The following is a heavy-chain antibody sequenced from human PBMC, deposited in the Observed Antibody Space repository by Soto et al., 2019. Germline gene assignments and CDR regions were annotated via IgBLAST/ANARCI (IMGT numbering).Heavy chain of an antibody. D-gene: IGHD4-4*01. CDR3: ARGPRGVYGNDY. CDR1: GFTFSNAW. Sequence: GVSLRLSFAASGFTFSNAWIHWACQAAGKGLVWVSRINMDGTSTNYADSVKGRLTISRDNAKNTLYLQMDSLRVEDTAVYFCARGPRGVYGNDYWGQGALVTVSS. CDR2: INMDGTST. V-gene: IGHV3-74*01. J-gene: IGHJ4*02.